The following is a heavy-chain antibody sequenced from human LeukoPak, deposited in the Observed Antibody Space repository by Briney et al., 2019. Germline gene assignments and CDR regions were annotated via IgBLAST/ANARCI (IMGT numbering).Heavy chain of an antibody. CDR2: ISYDGSNK. J-gene: IGHJ4*02. D-gene: IGHD1-14*01. Sequence: GGSLRLSCAASGFTFSSYGMHWVRQAPGKGLEWVAVISYDGSNKYYADSVKGRFTISRDNSKNTLYLQMNSLRAEDTAVYYCARDNQGGQSPEYWGQGTLVTVSS. V-gene: IGHV3-30*19. CDR3: ARDNQGGQSPEY. CDR1: GFTFSSYG.